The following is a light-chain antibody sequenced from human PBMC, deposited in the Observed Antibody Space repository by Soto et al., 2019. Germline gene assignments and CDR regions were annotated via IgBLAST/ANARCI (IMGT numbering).Light chain of an antibody. J-gene: IGLJ2*01. CDR3: ATWDDSLNGPV. CDR2: SDN. CDR1: SSNIGSNF. V-gene: IGLV1-44*01. Sequence: QSVLTQPPSASWTPGQRVTISFSGSSSNIGSNFVNWYQQLPETAPRLLIYSDNQRPSGVPDRFSGSKSGTSASLAISGLQSEDEADYYCATWDDSLNGPVFGGGTKLTVL.